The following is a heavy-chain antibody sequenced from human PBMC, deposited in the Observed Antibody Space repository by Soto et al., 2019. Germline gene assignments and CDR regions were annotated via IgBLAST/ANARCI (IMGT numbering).Heavy chain of an antibody. CDR2: IWYDGSNK. CDR3: ARVGGSGSINY. D-gene: IGHD3-10*01. CDR1: GFTFSGYG. J-gene: IGHJ4*02. V-gene: IGHV3-33*01. Sequence: GGSLRLSCAASGFTFSGYGMHWVRQAPGKGLEWVAVIWYDGSNKYYADSVKGRFTISRDNSKNTLYLQMNSLRAEDTAVYYCARVGGSGSINYWGQGTLVTVSS.